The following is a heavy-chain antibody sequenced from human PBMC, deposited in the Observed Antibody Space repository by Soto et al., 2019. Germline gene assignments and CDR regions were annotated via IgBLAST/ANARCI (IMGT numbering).Heavy chain of an antibody. Sequence: GGSLRLSCAASGFTFSSYGMHWVRQAPGKGLEWVAVIWYDGSNKYYADSVKGRFTISRDNSKNTLYLQMNSLRAEDTAVYYCARTNAEPVFDFWSGPKSYYYYYMDVWGKGTTVTVSS. D-gene: IGHD3-3*01. J-gene: IGHJ6*03. CDR3: ARTNAEPVFDFWSGPKSYYYYYMDV. CDR2: IWYDGSNK. V-gene: IGHV3-33*01. CDR1: GFTFSSYG.